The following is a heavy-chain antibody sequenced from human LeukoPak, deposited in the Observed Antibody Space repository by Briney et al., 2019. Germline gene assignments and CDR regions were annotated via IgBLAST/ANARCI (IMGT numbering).Heavy chain of an antibody. CDR3: ASGIRGQYYFDY. CDR2: ISYDGSNK. V-gene: IGHV3-30-3*01. D-gene: IGHD3-10*01. CDR1: GFTFSSYA. Sequence: GRSLRLSCAASGFTFSSYAMHWVRQAPGKGLEWVAVISYDGSNKYYADSVKGRFTISRDNSKNTLYLQMNSLRAEDTAVYYCASGIRGQYYFDYWGQGTLVTVSS. J-gene: IGHJ4*02.